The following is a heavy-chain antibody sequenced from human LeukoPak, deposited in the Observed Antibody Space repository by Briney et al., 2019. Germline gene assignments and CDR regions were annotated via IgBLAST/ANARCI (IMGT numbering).Heavy chain of an antibody. CDR1: GFTFSSYS. Sequence: GSLRLSCAASGFTFSSYSLNWVRQAPGKGLEGISYISSSGSNIAYEDSVEGRFTISRDNGKNSLYLQMNSLRAEDTAVYYCARTAFDWSQVGGNWFDPWGQGTLVTVSS. CDR2: ISSSGSNI. D-gene: IGHD3-9*01. J-gene: IGHJ5*02. V-gene: IGHV3-48*04. CDR3: ARTAFDWSQVGGNWFDP.